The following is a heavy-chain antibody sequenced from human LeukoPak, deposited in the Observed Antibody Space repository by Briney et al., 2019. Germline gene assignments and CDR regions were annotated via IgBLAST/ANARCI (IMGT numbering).Heavy chain of an antibody. CDR3: ARTGSTVTMLYPFDH. J-gene: IGHJ4*02. CDR2: IYYSGST. V-gene: IGHV4-59*01. Sequence: SSETLSLTCTVSGGSIRSYYWSWIRQPPGKGLEWSWYIYYSGSTNYNPSLKSRVSISVDTSKNQFSLKLSSVTAADTAVYYCARTGSTVTMLYPFDHWGQGTLVTVSS. CDR1: GGSIRSYY. D-gene: IGHD4-17*01.